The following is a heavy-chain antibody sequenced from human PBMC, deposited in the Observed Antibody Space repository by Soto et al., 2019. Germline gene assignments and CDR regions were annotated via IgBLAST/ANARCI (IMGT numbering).Heavy chain of an antibody. J-gene: IGHJ6*02. V-gene: IGHV1-2*04. CDR1: GYTFTGYY. CDR3: ARGVPVAEDVMDV. D-gene: IGHD6-19*01. CDR2: INPNTGGT. Sequence: ASVKVSCKASGYTFTGYYIHWVRQAPGQGLEWIGWINPNTGGTNYAQKFQGWVTMTRDTSIRTAYMELSRLRSDDTAVYYCARGVPVAEDVMDVWGRGTTVTVSS.